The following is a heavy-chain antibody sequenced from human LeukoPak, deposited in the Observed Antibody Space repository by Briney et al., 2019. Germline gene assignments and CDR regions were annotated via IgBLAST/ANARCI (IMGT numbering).Heavy chain of an antibody. J-gene: IGHJ3*02. CDR1: GFTFSSYD. CDR3: ARERLRRPSPQNNDAFDI. D-gene: IGHD4-17*01. CDR2: ISSKSSYK. Sequence: GGSLRLSCAGSGFTFSSYDMNWFRQAPGERLEWVSSISSKSSYKFYADSVKGRFTISRDNAKSLLYLQMSSLRPEDTAMYYCARERLRRPSPQNNDAFDIWGQGTMVTVSS. V-gene: IGHV3-21*06.